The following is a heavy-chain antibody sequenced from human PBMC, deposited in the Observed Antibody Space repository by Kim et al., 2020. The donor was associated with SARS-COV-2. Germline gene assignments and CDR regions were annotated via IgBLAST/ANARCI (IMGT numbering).Heavy chain of an antibody. CDR2: IRSGGSNK. Sequence: GGSLRLSCAASGFTFSSYAMNWVRQAPGKGLEWVAVIRSGGSNKYYADSVKGRFTISRDNSKNTLYLQMNSLRAEDTAVYYCARTYPSNYGILPGYYNYYYYGMDLGAQGTTVTVPS. D-gene: IGHD3-9*01. CDR3: ARTYPSNYGILPGYYNYYYYGMDL. CDR1: GFTFSSYA. J-gene: IGHJ6*02. V-gene: IGHV3-33*08.